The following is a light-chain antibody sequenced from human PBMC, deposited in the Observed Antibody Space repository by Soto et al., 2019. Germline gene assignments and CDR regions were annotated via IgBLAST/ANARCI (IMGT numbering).Light chain of an antibody. J-gene: IGLJ3*02. V-gene: IGLV4-60*02. CDR1: SGHSSYI. CDR3: ETWDSNTRV. Sequence: QPVLTQSSSASASLGSSVKLTCTLSSGHSSYIIAWHQQQPGKAPRYLMKFEGSGSYSKGSGVPDRFSGSTSGADRYLSISNLQFEDEADYYCETWDSNTRVFGGGTKVTVL. CDR2: FEGSGSY.